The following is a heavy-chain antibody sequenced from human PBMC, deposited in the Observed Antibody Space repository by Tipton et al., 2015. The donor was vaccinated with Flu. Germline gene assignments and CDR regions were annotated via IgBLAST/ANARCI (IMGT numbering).Heavy chain of an antibody. CDR2: IYTSGST. V-gene: IGHV4-4*07. CDR1: GDSIRSYS. CDR3: ARDFHPTSNWFDP. Sequence: LRLSCSVSGDSIRSYSWSWIRQPAGKGLEWIGRIYTSGSTNYNPSLKSRVTMSVDTSKNQFSLNLRSVTAADTAMYYCARDFHPTSNWFDPWGQGTLVTVSS. J-gene: IGHJ5*02.